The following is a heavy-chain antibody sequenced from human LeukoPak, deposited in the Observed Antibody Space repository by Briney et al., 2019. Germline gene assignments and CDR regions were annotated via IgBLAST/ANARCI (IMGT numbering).Heavy chain of an antibody. D-gene: IGHD3-16*01. CDR1: GYTFRSYG. V-gene: IGHV3-30*02. Sequence: GRSLRLSCAASGYTFRSYGMHWVSQAPAKRLEWVTVIRYDGSNKYYADSVKGRFTISRDNSKNTLYLQMNGPSAEDTAVYYCEKDRGKHFFDHWGQGTLVTVSS. CDR3: EKDRGKHFFDH. CDR2: IRYDGSNK. J-gene: IGHJ4*02.